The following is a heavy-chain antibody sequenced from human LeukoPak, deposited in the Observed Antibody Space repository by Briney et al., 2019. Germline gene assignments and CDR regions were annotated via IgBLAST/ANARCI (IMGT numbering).Heavy chain of an antibody. CDR1: GFTFSSYA. D-gene: IGHD1-26*01. V-gene: IGHV3-23*01. CDR3: ARGRSVGTTKDHAFDF. Sequence: AGGSLRLSCAASGFTFSSYAMSWVRQAPGKGLEWVSAISGSGGSTYYADSVKGRFTISRDNSKNTLYLQMNSLRAEDTAVYFCARGRSVGTTKDHAFDFWGQGTMVTVSS. CDR2: ISGSGGST. J-gene: IGHJ3*01.